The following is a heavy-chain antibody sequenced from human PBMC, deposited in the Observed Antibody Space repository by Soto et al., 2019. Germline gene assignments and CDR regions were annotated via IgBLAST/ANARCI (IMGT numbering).Heavy chain of an antibody. J-gene: IGHJ4*02. Sequence: KTSETLSLTCTVSGGSISSYYWSWIRQPPGKGLEWIGYIYYSGSTNYNPSLKSRVTISVDTSKNQFSLKLSSVTAADTAVYYCARVGYSYGYDYWGQGTLVTVSS. CDR1: GGSISSYY. V-gene: IGHV4-59*01. CDR2: IYYSGST. CDR3: ARVGYSYGYDY. D-gene: IGHD5-18*01.